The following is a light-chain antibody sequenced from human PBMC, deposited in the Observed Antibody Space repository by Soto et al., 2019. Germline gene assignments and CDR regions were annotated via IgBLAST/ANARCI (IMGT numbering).Light chain of an antibody. Sequence: TPTQPASGSGSTGQSITISYTGTSSDVGSYNLVSWYQQHPGKAPKLMIYEVTKRPSGVSNRFSGSKSGNTASLTISGLQAEDEADYYCCSYASSNTYVFGTGTKVTVL. V-gene: IGLV2-23*02. J-gene: IGLJ1*01. CDR3: CSYASSNTYV. CDR1: SSDVGSYNL. CDR2: EVT.